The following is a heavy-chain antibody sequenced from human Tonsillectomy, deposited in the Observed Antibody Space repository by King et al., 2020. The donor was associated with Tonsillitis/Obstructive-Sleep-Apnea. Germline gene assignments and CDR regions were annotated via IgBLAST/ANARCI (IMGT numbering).Heavy chain of an antibody. J-gene: IGHJ6*02. CDR1: GFTFSSYA. CDR2: ISYDGSNK. Sequence: VQLVESGGGVVQPGRSLRLSCAASGFTFSSYAMHWVRQAPGKGLEWVAVISYDGSNKYYADSVKGRFTISRDNSKNTLYLQMNSLRAEDTAVYYCARDDSSGWYQSFGMDVWGQGTTVTVSS. D-gene: IGHD6-19*01. CDR3: ARDDSSGWYQSFGMDV. V-gene: IGHV3-30*04.